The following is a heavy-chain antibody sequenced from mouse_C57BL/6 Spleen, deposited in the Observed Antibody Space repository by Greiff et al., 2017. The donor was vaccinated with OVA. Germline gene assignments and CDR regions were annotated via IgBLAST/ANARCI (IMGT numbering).Heavy chain of an antibody. D-gene: IGHD1-1*01. J-gene: IGHJ1*03. CDR2: INPNNGGT. CDR1: GYTFTDYY. V-gene: IGHV1-26*01. CDR3: ARSTYYYGSSYLYFDV. Sequence: VQLQQSGPELVKPGASVKISCKASGYTFTDYYMNWVKQSHGKSLEWIGDINPNNGGTSYNQKFKGKATLTVDKSSSTAYMELRSLTSEDSAVYYCARSTYYYGSSYLYFDVWGTGTTVTVSS.